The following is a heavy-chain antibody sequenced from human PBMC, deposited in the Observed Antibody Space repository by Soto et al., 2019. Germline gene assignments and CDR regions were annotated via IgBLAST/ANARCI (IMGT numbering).Heavy chain of an antibody. V-gene: IGHV4-39*01. CDR1: GGSISSSSYY. J-gene: IGHJ5*02. D-gene: IGHD3-3*01. Sequence: KLRKTLSLTCTVSGGSISSSSYYWGWIRQPPGKGLEWIGSIYYSGSTYYNPSLKSRVTISVDTSKNQFSLKLSSVTAADTAVYYCARAPRNDFWSGYYTGNGVSRFDPWGQGTLVTVSS. CDR3: ARAPRNDFWSGYYTGNGVSRFDP. CDR2: IYYSGST.